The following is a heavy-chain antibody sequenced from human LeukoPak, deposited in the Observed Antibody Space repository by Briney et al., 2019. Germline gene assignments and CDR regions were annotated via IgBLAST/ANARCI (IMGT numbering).Heavy chain of an antibody. CDR3: GRDHRGDWYFDL. Sequence: GGSLRLSCAASGFTINQYDMHWVRQGTGNGLEWVSAITPAGDTYYPGSVRGRFTVSRENAENSLHLQMNSLRAGDTAVYYCGRDHRGDWYFDLWGRGTLVTVSS. CDR1: GFTINQYD. V-gene: IGHV3-13*04. J-gene: IGHJ2*01. D-gene: IGHD3-10*01. CDR2: ITPAGDT.